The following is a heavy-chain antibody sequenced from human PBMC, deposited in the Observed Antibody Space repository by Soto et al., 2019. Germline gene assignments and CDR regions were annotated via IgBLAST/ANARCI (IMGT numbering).Heavy chain of an antibody. CDR2: ISFDGGND. V-gene: IGHV3-30-3*01. CDR1: GFMFRNHA. CDR3: AREAVDVTKVGFASPIDS. J-gene: IGHJ4*02. Sequence: QVYLVESGGGVVQPGRSLRLSCAASGFMFRNHAMHWVRQAPGKGLEWVAVISFDGGNDFYADSVKGQFTISRDNSRNKLYLQMDSMSPEDTAVDYCAREAVDVTKVGFASPIDSWGQGALVTVSS. D-gene: IGHD6-19*01.